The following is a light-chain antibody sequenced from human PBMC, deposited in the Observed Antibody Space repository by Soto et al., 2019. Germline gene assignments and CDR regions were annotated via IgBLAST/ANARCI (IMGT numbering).Light chain of an antibody. J-gene: IGLJ3*02. Sequence: QSALTQPRSVSGSPGQSVTISCTGSSTDVGDYNYVSWYQQHPGKAPKLMIYDVTKRPSGVPDRFSGSKSGNTASLTISGLQAEDEADYYCCSSAGTYTPVFGGGTKVTVL. V-gene: IGLV2-11*01. CDR3: CSSAGTYTPV. CDR2: DVT. CDR1: STDVGDYNY.